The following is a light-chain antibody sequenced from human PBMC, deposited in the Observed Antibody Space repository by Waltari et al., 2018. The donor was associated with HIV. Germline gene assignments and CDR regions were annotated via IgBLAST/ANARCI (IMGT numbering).Light chain of an antibody. CDR3: AAWDDSLNVWV. CDR2: SND. Sequence: QSVLAQPPSASGTPGPGVTISCSGGASYIGRKTVDGHQQAPGAAPNLLIYSNDQRPAGIPDRFSGSTAGSSASLAVSGLQSEDEADYYRAAWDDSLNVWVFGGGTKLTVL. V-gene: IGLV1-44*01. J-gene: IGLJ3*02. CDR1: ASYIGRKT.